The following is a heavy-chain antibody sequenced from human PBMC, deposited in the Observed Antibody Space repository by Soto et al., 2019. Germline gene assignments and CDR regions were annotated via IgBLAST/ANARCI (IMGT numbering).Heavy chain of an antibody. CDR2: ISGSGGST. CDR3: AKSGVGATLPCGY. J-gene: IGHJ4*02. D-gene: IGHD1-26*01. Sequence: EVQLLESGGGLVQPGGSLRLSCAASGFTFSSYAMSWVRQAPGKGLEWVSAISGSGGSTYYADSVKGRFTISRDNSKNRLYLQMNSLRAEDTAVYYCAKSGVGATLPCGYWGQGTLVTVSS. V-gene: IGHV3-23*01. CDR1: GFTFSSYA.